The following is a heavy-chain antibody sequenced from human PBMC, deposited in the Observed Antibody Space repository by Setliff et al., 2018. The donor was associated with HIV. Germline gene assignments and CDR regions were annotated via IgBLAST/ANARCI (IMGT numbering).Heavy chain of an antibody. CDR3: AREADGLELDH. CDR1: GYRFMSYG. J-gene: IGHJ4*02. Sequence: ASVKVSCKGSGYRFMSYGFTWVRQAPGQGLEWVGWTSSFSGATKYSQNLQGRVTMTTDTSTNTAYMELRSLKSDDTAVYYCAREADGLELDHWGQGTLVTVSS. V-gene: IGHV1-18*01. CDR2: TSSFSGAT.